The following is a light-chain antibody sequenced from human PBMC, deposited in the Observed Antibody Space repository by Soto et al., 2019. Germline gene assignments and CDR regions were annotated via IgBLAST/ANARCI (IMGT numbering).Light chain of an antibody. CDR3: QQYSTFWT. CDR1: QSISNW. J-gene: IGKJ1*01. Sequence: DIQMTQSPSTLSASVGDRVTITCRASQSISNWLAWYQQKPGKAPKLLIYDVSSLESGVPSRFSGSGSGTEFTLTISSLQPDDVAAYYCQQYSTFWTFGQGTKVEIK. V-gene: IGKV1-5*01. CDR2: DVS.